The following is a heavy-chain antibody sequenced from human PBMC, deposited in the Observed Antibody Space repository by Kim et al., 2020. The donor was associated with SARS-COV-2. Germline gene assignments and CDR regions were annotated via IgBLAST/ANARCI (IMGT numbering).Heavy chain of an antibody. J-gene: IGHJ4*02. V-gene: IGHV4-34*01. CDR3: ARGLPGVTGGASRYSGSYFRY. CDR1: GGSFSGYY. Sequence: SETLSLTCAVYGGSFSGYYWSWIRQPPGKGLEWIGEINHSGSTNYNPSLKSRVTISVDTSKNQFSLKLSSVTAADTAVYYCARGLPGVTGGASRYSGSYFRYWGQGTLVTVSS. D-gene: IGHD1-26*01. CDR2: INHSGST.